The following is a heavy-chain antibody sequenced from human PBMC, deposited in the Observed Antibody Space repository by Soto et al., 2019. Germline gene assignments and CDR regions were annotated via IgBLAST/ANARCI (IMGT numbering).Heavy chain of an antibody. CDR3: ARERGWIWAPFDN. D-gene: IGHD2-2*03. Sequence: SETLSLTCTVSGGSISSYYWSWIRQPPGKGLEWIGYIYYSGSTNYNPSLKSRVTISVDTLHLQMNGLRPEDTGVYYCARERGWIWAPFDNWGQGTLVTVSS. CDR2: IYYSGST. V-gene: IGHV4-59*01. J-gene: IGHJ4*02. CDR1: GGSISSYY.